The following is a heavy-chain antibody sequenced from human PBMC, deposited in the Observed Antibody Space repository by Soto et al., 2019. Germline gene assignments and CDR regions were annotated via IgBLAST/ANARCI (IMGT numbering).Heavy chain of an antibody. D-gene: IGHD2-21*02. CDR2: INHSGST. J-gene: IGHJ4*02. V-gene: IGHV4-34*02. CDR3: GRGRWRRQSFDY. Sequence: QVQLEQWGAGLLKPSETLSLTCAVYGGSFSGYYWSWIRQPPGKGLEWIGEINHSGSTNYNPYLKSQVPISVDTSKTQFALHLYSVTASDTDVYYDGRGRWRRQSFDYWGQGTLVTVSS. CDR1: GGSFSGYY.